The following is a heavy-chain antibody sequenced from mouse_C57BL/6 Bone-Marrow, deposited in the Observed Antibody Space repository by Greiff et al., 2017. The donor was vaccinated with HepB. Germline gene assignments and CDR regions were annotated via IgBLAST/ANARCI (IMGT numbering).Heavy chain of an antibody. CDR2: IYPRSGNT. CDR1: GYTFTSYG. V-gene: IGHV1-81*01. Sequence: VQLQQSGAELARPGASVKLSCKASGYTFTSYGISWVKQRPGQGLEWIGGIYPRSGNTYYNEKFKGKATLTADKSSSTAYMELRGLTSEDSAVYFCGRGGLFAYWGQGTLVTVSA. CDR3: GRGGLFAY. J-gene: IGHJ3*01.